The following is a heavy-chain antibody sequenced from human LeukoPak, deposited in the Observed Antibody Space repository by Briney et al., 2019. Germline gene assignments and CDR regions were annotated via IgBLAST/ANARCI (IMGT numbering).Heavy chain of an antibody. J-gene: IGHJ4*02. D-gene: IGHD1-26*01. Sequence: XXVXQXXXXXXEWVSAISGSGGSTYYADSVKGRFTISRDNSKNTLYLQMNSLRAEDTAVYYCAKDRGELATDYWGQGTLVTVSS. CDR3: AKDRGELATDY. CDR2: ISGSGGST. V-gene: IGHV3-23*01.